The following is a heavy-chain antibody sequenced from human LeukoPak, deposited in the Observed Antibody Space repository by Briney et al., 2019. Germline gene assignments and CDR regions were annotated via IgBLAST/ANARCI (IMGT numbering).Heavy chain of an antibody. J-gene: IGHJ4*02. D-gene: IGHD6-19*01. V-gene: IGHV3-7*05. Sequence: QPGGSLRLSCAASGFTFSSFAMTWVRQAPGKGLGWVANINQDGSEKYYVDSVKGRLTISRDNAKNSLYLQMNSLRAEDTAVYYCARGSGWYTYWGQGTLVTVSS. CDR2: INQDGSEK. CDR1: GFTFSSFA. CDR3: ARGSGWYTY.